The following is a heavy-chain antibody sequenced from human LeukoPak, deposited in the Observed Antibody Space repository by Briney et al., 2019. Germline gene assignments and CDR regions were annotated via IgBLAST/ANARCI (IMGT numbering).Heavy chain of an antibody. Sequence: PSETLSLTCAVSGGSISSSNWWSWVRQPPGKGLEWIGEIYHSGSTNYNPSLKSRVTISVDKSKNQFSLKLSSVTAADTAVYYCAREKGSLPRGMDVWGQGTTVTVSS. J-gene: IGHJ6*02. V-gene: IGHV4-4*02. CDR1: GGSISSSNW. CDR2: IYHSGST. CDR3: AREKGSLPRGMDV. D-gene: IGHD2-15*01.